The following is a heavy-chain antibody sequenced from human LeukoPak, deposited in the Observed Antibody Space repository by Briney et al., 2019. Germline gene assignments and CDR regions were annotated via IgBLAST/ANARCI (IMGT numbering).Heavy chain of an antibody. J-gene: IGHJ4*02. CDR1: TVSSNY. V-gene: IGHV3-53*05. CDR2: IYSGDST. CDR3: ARDLWDATGY. D-gene: IGHD1-14*01. Sequence: GGSLRLSCTVSSNYMSWVRQAPGKGLEWLSVIYSGDSTYYADSVRGRFTISRDISKNTLYLQRNSLRPEDTAVYYCARDLWDATGYWGQGTLVTVSS.